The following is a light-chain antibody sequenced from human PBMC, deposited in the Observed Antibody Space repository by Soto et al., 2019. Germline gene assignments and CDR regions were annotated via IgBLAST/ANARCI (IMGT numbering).Light chain of an antibody. CDR2: EVN. CDR1: SSHIGAYDY. CDR3: LSFTTTSTHV. Sequence: LTQPASMSGSPGHSITISCTGTSSHIGAYDYVSWFQQHPGKAPKLMISEVNNRPSGVSNRFSGSKSGNTAYLTISGLQVEDEAEYFCLSFTTTSTHVFGTGTKVTVL. J-gene: IGLJ1*01. V-gene: IGLV2-14*01.